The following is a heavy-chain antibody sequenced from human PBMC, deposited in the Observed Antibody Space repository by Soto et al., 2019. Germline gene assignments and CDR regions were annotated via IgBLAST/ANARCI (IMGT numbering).Heavy chain of an antibody. CDR1: GFTFSRYW. Sequence: GGSLRLSCAASGFTFSRYWMSWVRQAPGKGLEWVANIKQDGSEKYYVDSVKGRFTISRDNAKNPLYLQMNSLRAEDTAVYYCARDTAGTIFSWFDPWGQGTLVTVSS. CDR2: IKQDGSEK. CDR3: ARDTAGTIFSWFDP. V-gene: IGHV3-7*03. D-gene: IGHD6-13*01. J-gene: IGHJ5*02.